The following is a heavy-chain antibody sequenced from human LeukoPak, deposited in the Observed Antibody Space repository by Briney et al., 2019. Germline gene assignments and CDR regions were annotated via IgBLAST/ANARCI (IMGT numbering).Heavy chain of an antibody. CDR1: GGTFSSYA. D-gene: IGHD5-24*01. Sequence: SVKVSCKASGGTFSSYAISWVRQAPGQGLEWMGGIIPIFGTANYAQKFQGRVTITTDESTSTAYMELSSLRSEDTAVYYSARDRTRDGYNYNYFDYWGQGTLVTVSS. V-gene: IGHV1-69*05. J-gene: IGHJ4*02. CDR3: ARDRTRDGYNYNYFDY. CDR2: IIPIFGTA.